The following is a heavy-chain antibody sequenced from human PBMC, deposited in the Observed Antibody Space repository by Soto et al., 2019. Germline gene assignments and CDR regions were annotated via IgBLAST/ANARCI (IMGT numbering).Heavy chain of an antibody. D-gene: IGHD3-3*01. V-gene: IGHV1-3*01. CDR1: GYTFTSYA. Sequence: QVQLVQSGAEVKKPGASVKVSCKASGYTFTSYAMHWVRQAPGQRLEWMGGINAGNGNTKYSQKFQGRVTITRDTSASAAYMQLRSLRSEDTAVYYCARIDFWSGDGSYFDYWGQGTLVTVSS. J-gene: IGHJ4*02. CDR2: INAGNGNT. CDR3: ARIDFWSGDGSYFDY.